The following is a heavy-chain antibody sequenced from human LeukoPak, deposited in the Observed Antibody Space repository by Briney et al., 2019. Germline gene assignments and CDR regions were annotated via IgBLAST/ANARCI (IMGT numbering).Heavy chain of an antibody. CDR3: ARNRGSTVITDQYYYYYMDV. CDR2: IYTSGST. D-gene: IGHD4-11*01. Sequence: SETLSLTCTVSGGSISSYYWSWIRQPAGKGLEWIGRIYTSGSTNYNPSLKSRVTMSVDTSKNQFSLKLSSVTAADTAVYYCARNRGSTVITDQYYYYYMDVWGKGTTVTVS. V-gene: IGHV4-4*07. J-gene: IGHJ6*03. CDR1: GGSISSYY.